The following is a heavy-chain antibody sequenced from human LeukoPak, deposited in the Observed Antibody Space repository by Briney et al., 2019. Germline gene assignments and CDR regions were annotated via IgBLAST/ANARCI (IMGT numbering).Heavy chain of an antibody. CDR2: IIPIFGTA. CDR3: ARDLFGFEPYCFDY. J-gene: IGHJ4*02. Sequence: GASVKVSCKASGGTFSSYAISWVRQATGQGLEWMGRIIPIFGTANYAQKFQGRVTITTDESTSTAYMELSSLRSEDTAVYYCARDLFGFEPYCFDYWGQGTLVTVSS. D-gene: IGHD1-14*01. V-gene: IGHV1-69*05. CDR1: GGTFSSYA.